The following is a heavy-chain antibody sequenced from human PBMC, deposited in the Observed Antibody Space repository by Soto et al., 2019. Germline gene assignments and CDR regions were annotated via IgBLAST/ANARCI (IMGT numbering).Heavy chain of an antibody. Sequence: SQTLSLTCAISGDSVSSNSAAWNWIRQSPSRGLEWLGRTYYRSKWYNDYAVSVKSRITINPDTSKNQFSLQLNSVTPEDTAVYYCARGERITIFGVVSNWFDPWGQGTLVTV. D-gene: IGHD3-3*01. V-gene: IGHV6-1*01. CDR3: ARGERITIFGVVSNWFDP. CDR2: TYYRSKWYN. J-gene: IGHJ5*02. CDR1: GDSVSSNSAA.